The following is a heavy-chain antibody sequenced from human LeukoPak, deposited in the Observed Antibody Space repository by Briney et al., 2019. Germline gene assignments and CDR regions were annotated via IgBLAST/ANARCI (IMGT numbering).Heavy chain of an antibody. J-gene: IGHJ4*02. CDR3: AKDGGRYYYDSSGYPV. V-gene: IGHV3-30*18. Sequence: GGSLRLSCAASGFTFSSYGMHWVRQAPGKGLEWVAVISYDGSYKYYADSVKGRFTISRDNSKNTLCLQMNSLRAEDTAVYYCAKDGGRYYYDSSGYPVWGQGTLVTVSS. D-gene: IGHD3-22*01. CDR1: GFTFSSYG. CDR2: ISYDGSYK.